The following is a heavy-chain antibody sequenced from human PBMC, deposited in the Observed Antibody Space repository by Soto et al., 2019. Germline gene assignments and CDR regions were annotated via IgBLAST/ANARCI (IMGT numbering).Heavy chain of an antibody. CDR1: GGSISSYY. V-gene: IGHV4-59*01. D-gene: IGHD6-13*01. CDR3: ARLRAAGLSQIIAAAGSRYYYYYGMDV. J-gene: IGHJ6*02. CDR2: IYYSGST. Sequence: PSETLSLTCTVSGGSISSYYWSWIRQPPGKGLEWIGYIYYSGSTNYNPSLKSRVTMSLDTSKNQFSLKLSSVTPADTAVYYCARLRAAGLSQIIAAAGSRYYYYYGMDVWGQGTTVTVSS.